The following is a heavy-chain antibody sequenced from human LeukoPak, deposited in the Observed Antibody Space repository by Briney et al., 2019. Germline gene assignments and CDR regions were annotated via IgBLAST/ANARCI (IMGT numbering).Heavy chain of an antibody. CDR3: ARDRRVYYYDSSGLT. V-gene: IGHV3-11*01. J-gene: IGHJ3*01. Sequence: GRSLRLSCAASGFTFSDYYMSWIRQAPGKGLEWVSYISSSGSTIYYADSVKGRFTISRDNAKNSLYLQMNSLRAEDTAVYYCARDRRVYYYDSSGLTWGQGTMVTVSS. CDR2: ISSSGSTI. CDR1: GFTFSDYY. D-gene: IGHD3-22*01.